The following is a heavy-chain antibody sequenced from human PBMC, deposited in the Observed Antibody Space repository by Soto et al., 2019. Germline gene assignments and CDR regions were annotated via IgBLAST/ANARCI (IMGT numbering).Heavy chain of an antibody. V-gene: IGHV1-3*01. CDR1: GDTFTSYD. Sequence: GASVQASCKASGDTFTSYDLHWARQAPEQRLEWMGWINAGNGNTKYSQKFQGRVTITRDTSASTAYMELSSLRSEDTAVYYCARDRKAARQWLDPRGQGPRVTVSS. CDR3: ARDRKAARQWLDP. J-gene: IGHJ5*02. D-gene: IGHD6-6*01. CDR2: INAGNGNT.